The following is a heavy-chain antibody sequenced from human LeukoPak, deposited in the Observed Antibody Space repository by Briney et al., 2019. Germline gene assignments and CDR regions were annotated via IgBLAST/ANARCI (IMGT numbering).Heavy chain of an antibody. CDR2: IYHSGST. CDR1: GYSISSGYY. D-gene: IGHD2-2*01. CDR3: ARGGDNVVVPAAIDFDY. J-gene: IGHJ4*02. V-gene: IGHV4-38-2*02. Sequence: SETLSLTCTVSGYSISSGYYWGWIRQPPGKGLEWIGSIYHSGSTYYNPSLKSRVTISVDTSKNQFSLKLSSVTAADTAVYYCARGGDNVVVPAAIDFDYWGQGTLVTVSS.